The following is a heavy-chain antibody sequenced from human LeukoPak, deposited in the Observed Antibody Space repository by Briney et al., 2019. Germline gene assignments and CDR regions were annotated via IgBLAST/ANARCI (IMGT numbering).Heavy chain of an antibody. CDR2: IWYDGSNK. V-gene: IGHV3-33*06. Sequence: GSLRLSCAASGFTFSSYGMHWVRQAPGKGLEWVAVIWYDGSNKYYADSVKGRFTISRDNSKNTLYLQMNSLRAEDTAVYYCAKGGAYCSSTSCYTGWVPYYYYMDVWGKGTTVTVSS. J-gene: IGHJ6*03. CDR3: AKGGAYCSSTSCYTGWVPYYYYMDV. CDR1: GFTFSSYG. D-gene: IGHD2-2*02.